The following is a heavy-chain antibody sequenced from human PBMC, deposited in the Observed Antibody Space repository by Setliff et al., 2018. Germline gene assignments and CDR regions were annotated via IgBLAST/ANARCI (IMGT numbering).Heavy chain of an antibody. CDR1: GGSISSNSYY. J-gene: IGHJ2*01. CDR2: INHSGST. CDR3: ARGGYNNFWSGYYTGISDWYLDL. D-gene: IGHD3-3*01. V-gene: IGHV4-39*07. Sequence: SETLSLTCTVSGGSISSNSYYWGWIRQPPGKGLEWIGEINHSGSTNYNPSLKSRVTISVDTSKNQFSLKLSSVTAADTAVYYCARGGYNNFWSGYYTGISDWYLDLWGRGTLVTVSS.